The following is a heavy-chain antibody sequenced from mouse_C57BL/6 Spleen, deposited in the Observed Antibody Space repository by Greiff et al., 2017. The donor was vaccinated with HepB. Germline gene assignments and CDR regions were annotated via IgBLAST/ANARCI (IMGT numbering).Heavy chain of an antibody. CDR2: IDPENGDT. V-gene: IGHV14-4*01. CDR3: TRGGHYAMDY. CDR1: GFNIKDDY. J-gene: IGHJ4*01. Sequence: VQLQQSGAELVRPGASVKLSCTASGFNIKDDYMHWVKQRPEQGLEWIGWIDPENGDTEYASKFQGKATITADTSSNTAYLQLSSLTSEDTAVYYCTRGGHYAMDYWGQGTSVTVSS.